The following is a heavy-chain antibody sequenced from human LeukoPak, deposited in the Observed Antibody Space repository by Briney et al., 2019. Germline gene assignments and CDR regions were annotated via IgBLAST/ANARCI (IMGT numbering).Heavy chain of an antibody. Sequence: PSETLSLTCAVYGGSFSGYYWSWIRQPPGKGLEWIGEINHSGSTNYNPSLKSRVTISVDTSKNQFSLKLSSVTAADTAVYYCARVLSGYDFFYYYYYMDVWGKGTTVTVSS. J-gene: IGHJ6*03. CDR3: ARVLSGYDFFYYYYYMDV. V-gene: IGHV4-34*01. D-gene: IGHD5-12*01. CDR2: INHSGST. CDR1: GGSFSGYY.